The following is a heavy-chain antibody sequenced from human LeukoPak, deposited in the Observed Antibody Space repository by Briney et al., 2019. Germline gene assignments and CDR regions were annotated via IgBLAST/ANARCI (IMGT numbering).Heavy chain of an antibody. Sequence: PGRPLRLSCAASGFTFDDYAVHWVRQAPGKGLEWVSGISWNSGSIGYADSVRGRFTISRDNAKNSLYLQMNSLRAEDTALYYCAASTDILTGYFWFDPWGQGTLVTVSS. CDR2: ISWNSGSI. D-gene: IGHD3-9*01. CDR3: AASTDILTGYFWFDP. V-gene: IGHV3-9*01. J-gene: IGHJ5*02. CDR1: GFTFDDYA.